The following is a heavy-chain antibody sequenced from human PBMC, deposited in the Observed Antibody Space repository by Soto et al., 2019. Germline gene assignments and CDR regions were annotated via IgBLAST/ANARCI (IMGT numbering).Heavy chain of an antibody. J-gene: IGHJ3*02. CDR2: ISYDGSNK. V-gene: IGHV3-30*18. Sequence: GGSLRLSCAASGFTFSSYGMHWVRQAPGKGLEWVAVISYDGSNKYYADSVKGRFTISRDNSKNTLYLQMNSLRAEDTAVYYCAKAGYEFGYCSGGSCALGAFDIWGQGTMVTVSS. CDR1: GFTFSSYG. CDR3: AKAGYEFGYCSGGSCALGAFDI. D-gene: IGHD2-15*01.